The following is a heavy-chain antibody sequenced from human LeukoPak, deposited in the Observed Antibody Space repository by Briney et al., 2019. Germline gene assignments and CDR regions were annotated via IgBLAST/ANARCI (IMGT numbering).Heavy chain of an antibody. D-gene: IGHD3-16*01. Sequence: SQTLSLTCAISGDSVSSNSVVWNWIRQSPSRGLEWLGRTYYRSKWYNDYAVSVKSRITINPDTSKNQFSLQLNSVTPEDTAVYYCAGVVFPWAPLVAFDIWAKGKMVTVSS. CDR3: AGVVFPWAPLVAFDI. CDR1: GDSVSSNSVV. V-gene: IGHV6-1*01. J-gene: IGHJ3*02. CDR2: TYYRSKWYN.